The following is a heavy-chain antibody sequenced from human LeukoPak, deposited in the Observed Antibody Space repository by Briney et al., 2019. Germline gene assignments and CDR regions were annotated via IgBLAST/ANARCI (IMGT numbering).Heavy chain of an antibody. Sequence: GGSLCLSCTASGFSFSGYSMNWIRQAPGQGLEWVSSFGTRSTSIYHAGSVKGRFAISRDNAKNSLYLQMNSLRAEDTALYYCAREVSEGFDFWGQGTLVTVSS. CDR3: AREVSEGFDF. CDR2: FGTRSTSI. CDR1: GFSFSGYS. J-gene: IGHJ4*02. D-gene: IGHD3-22*01. V-gene: IGHV3-21*01.